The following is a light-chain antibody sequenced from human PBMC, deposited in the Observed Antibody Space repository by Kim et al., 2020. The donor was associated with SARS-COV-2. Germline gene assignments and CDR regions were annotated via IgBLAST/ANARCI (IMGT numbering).Light chain of an antibody. J-gene: IGLJ3*02. CDR2: SNN. CDR1: SSNIGSNT. V-gene: IGLV1-44*01. Sequence: ELTQPPSASGTPGQRVTISCSGSSSNIGSNTVNWYQQLPGTAPKLLIYSNNKRPSGVPDRFSGSKSGTSASLAISGFQSEDEADYYCAAWDDSLNGVFGGGTQLTVL. CDR3: AAWDDSLNGV.